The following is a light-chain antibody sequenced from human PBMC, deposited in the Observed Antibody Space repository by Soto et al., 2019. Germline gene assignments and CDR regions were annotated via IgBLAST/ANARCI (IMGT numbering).Light chain of an antibody. Sequence: QSVLTQPPSASGSPGQSVTISCTGTSSDVGGYDFVSWYQQHPGKAPKLMISDVSKRPSGVPDRFSGSKSGNTASLTISGLQAEDEADYYCCSYAGDLALFGGGTKLTVL. CDR2: DVS. J-gene: IGLJ2*01. V-gene: IGLV2-11*01. CDR1: SSDVGGYDF. CDR3: CSYAGDLAL.